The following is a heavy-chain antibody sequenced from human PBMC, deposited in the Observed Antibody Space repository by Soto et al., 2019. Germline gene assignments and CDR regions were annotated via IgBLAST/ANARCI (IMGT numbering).Heavy chain of an antibody. CDR2: ISGSGGST. CDR3: AKSIVVVPQLLTH. Sequence: EVQLLESGGGLVQPGGSLRLSCAASGFTFSSYAMSWVRQAPGKGLEWVSAISGSGGSTYYADSEKGRFTISRDNSKNTLYLQMNSLRAEDTAVYYCAKSIVVVPQLLTHWGQGTLVTVSS. CDR1: GFTFSSYA. D-gene: IGHD2-2*01. J-gene: IGHJ4*02. V-gene: IGHV3-23*01.